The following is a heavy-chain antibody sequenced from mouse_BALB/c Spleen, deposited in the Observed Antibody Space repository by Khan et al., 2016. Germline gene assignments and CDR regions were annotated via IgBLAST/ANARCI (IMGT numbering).Heavy chain of an antibody. CDR2: IRNKANGYTT. CDR3: AGLGRLRRDCYVDV. J-gene: IGHJ1*01. CDR1: GFTFTDYY. D-gene: IGHD2-2*01. Sequence: EVELVESGGGLVQPGGSLRLSCATSGFTFTDYYMSWVRQPPGKALEWLGFIRNKANGYTTEYSASVKGRFTISRDNSQSIIYLQMNTLRAEDSATYYCAGLGRLRRDCYVDVWGAWTTVTVSS. V-gene: IGHV7-3*02.